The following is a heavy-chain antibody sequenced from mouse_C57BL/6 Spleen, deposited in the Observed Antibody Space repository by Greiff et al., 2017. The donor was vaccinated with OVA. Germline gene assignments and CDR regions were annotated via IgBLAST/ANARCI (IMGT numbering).Heavy chain of an antibody. V-gene: IGHV5-4*03. CDR1: GFTFSSYA. J-gene: IGHJ2*01. Sequence: EVKVVESGGGLVKPGGSLKLSCAASGFTFSSYAMSWVRQTPEKRLEWVATISDGGSYTYYPDNVKGRFTISRDNAKNNLYLQMSHLKSEDTAMYYCARGVTGTRDYFDYWGQGTTLTVSS. CDR3: ARGVTGTRDYFDY. CDR2: ISDGGSYT. D-gene: IGHD4-1*01.